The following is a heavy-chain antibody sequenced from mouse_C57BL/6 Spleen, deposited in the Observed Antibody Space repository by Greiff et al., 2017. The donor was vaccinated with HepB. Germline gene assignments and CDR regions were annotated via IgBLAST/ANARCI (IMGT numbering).Heavy chain of an antibody. CDR2: ISYSGST. V-gene: IGHV3-2*02. CDR3: ARTATLKY. CDR1: GYSITSGYG. D-gene: IGHD1-2*01. J-gene: IGHJ2*01. Sequence: VQLQQSGPGLVKPSQSLSLTCTVTGYSITSGYGWNWIRQFPGNKLEWMGYISYSGSTNSNPSLKSRISITRVPSKNQYFLQLKSVTTEDPATYDGARTATLKYWSEGTTLTVAS.